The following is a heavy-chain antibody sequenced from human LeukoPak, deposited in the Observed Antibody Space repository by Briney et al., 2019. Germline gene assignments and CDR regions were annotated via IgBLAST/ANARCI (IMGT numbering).Heavy chain of an antibody. V-gene: IGHV4-39*01. CDR1: GGSISSSSYY. J-gene: IGHJ5*02. CDR2: IYYSGST. Sequence: PSETLSLTCTVSGGSISSSSYYWGWIRQPPGKGLEWIGSIYYSGSTYYNPSLKSRVTISVDTSKNQFSLKLSFVTAADTAVYYCARRGYQLLFRWFDPWGQGTLVTVSS. CDR3: ARRGYQLLFRWFDP. D-gene: IGHD2-2*01.